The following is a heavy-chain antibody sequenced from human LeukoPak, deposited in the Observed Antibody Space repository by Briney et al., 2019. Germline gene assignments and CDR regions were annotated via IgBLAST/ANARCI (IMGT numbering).Heavy chain of an antibody. Sequence: GGSLRLSCAASGFIFSSYGMHWVRQAPGKGLEWVAFIRYDGTNKYYVDSVKGRFTISRDNSKNTLYLQMNSLRAEDTAVYYCAKDRSGSYSQGLDYWGQGTLVTVSS. V-gene: IGHV3-30*02. J-gene: IGHJ4*02. CDR3: AKDRSGSYSQGLDY. CDR2: IRYDGTNK. D-gene: IGHD1-26*01. CDR1: GFIFSSYG.